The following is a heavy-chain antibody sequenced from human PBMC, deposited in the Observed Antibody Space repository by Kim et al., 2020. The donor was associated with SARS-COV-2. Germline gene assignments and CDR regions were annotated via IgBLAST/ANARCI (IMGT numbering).Heavy chain of an antibody. D-gene: IGHD1-26*01. J-gene: IGHJ4*02. CDR3: ASGTGATFDC. CDR2: TI. V-gene: IGHV3-11*04. Sequence: TIYYAATVKSRFATTRDNAKDSLYLQLNSARAEETAVYYCASGTGATFDCWGQGTLVTVSS.